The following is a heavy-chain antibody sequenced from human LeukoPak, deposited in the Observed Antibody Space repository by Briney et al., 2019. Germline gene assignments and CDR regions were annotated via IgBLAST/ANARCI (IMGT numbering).Heavy chain of an antibody. D-gene: IGHD1-26*01. CDR2: IKSKSDGGTT. CDR3: ARDTSSIVGPRFDY. Sequence: GGSLRLSCAASGFTFSNAWMTWVRQAPGKGLEWVGRIKSKSDGGTTDYAAPVKGRFTISRHDSSNMLYLQMNSLKAEDTAVYYCARDTSSIVGPRFDYWGQGTLVTVSS. J-gene: IGHJ4*02. V-gene: IGHV3-15*01. CDR1: GFTFSNAW.